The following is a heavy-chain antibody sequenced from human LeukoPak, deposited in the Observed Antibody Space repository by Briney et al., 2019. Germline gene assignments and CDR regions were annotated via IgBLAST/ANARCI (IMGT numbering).Heavy chain of an antibody. J-gene: IGHJ4*02. CDR1: GYSFSTYG. Sequence: GGSLRLSCEGFGYSFSTYGMSWVRQAPGKGLEWVSAISGSGGSTYYADSVKGRFTISRDNSKNTLYLQMNSLRAEDTAVYYCAKGSVRGDGYMYYFDYWGQGTLVTVSS. CDR2: ISGSGGST. CDR3: AKGSVRGDGYMYYFDY. D-gene: IGHD5-24*01. V-gene: IGHV3-23*01.